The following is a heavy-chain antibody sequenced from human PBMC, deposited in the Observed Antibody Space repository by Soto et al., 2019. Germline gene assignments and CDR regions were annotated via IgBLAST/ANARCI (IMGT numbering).Heavy chain of an antibody. CDR1: GFTFSSYA. J-gene: IGHJ6*02. V-gene: IGHV3-30-3*01. CDR3: ARDYCSGGSCYSGGYYYYYGMDV. Sequence: GGSLRLSCAASGFTFSSYAMHWVRQAPGKGLEWVAVISYDGSNKYYADSVKGRFTISRDNSKNTLYLQMNSLRAEDTAVYYCARDYCSGGSCYSGGYYYYYGMDVWGQGTTVTVSS. D-gene: IGHD2-15*01. CDR2: ISYDGSNK.